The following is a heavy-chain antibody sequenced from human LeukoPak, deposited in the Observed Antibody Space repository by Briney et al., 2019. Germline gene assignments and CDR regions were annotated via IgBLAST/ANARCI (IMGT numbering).Heavy chain of an antibody. CDR3: VSGYPYYFDY. CDR1: GFTFSGYG. CDR2: IWANGNNK. J-gene: IGHJ4*02. Sequence: GGSLRLSCAASGFTFSGYGMHWVRQAPGKGLEWVAIIWANGNNKYYADSLKGRFTVSRDNSKDTLYLQMNNLRAEDTAEYHCVSGYPYYFDYWGQGTLVTVSS. V-gene: IGHV3-33*01. D-gene: IGHD6-25*01.